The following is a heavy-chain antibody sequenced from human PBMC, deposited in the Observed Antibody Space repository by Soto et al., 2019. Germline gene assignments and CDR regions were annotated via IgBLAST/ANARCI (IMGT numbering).Heavy chain of an antibody. CDR1: GFTFSSYS. CDR2: ISSSSSTI. D-gene: IGHD4-17*01. Sequence: GGSLRLSCAASGFTFSSYSMNWVRQAPGKGLEWVSYISSSSSTIYYADSVKGRFTISRDNAKNSLYLQMNSLRAEDTAVYYCAREPNYGNYYMDVWGKGTTVTVSS. V-gene: IGHV3-48*01. CDR3: AREPNYGNYYMDV. J-gene: IGHJ6*03.